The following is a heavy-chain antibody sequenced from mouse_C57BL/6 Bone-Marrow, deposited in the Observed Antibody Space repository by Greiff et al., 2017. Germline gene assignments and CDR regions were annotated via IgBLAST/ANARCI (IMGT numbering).Heavy chain of an antibody. CDR1: GYTFTGYW. CDR2: IYPGSGST. V-gene: IGHV1-55*01. J-gene: IGHJ4*01. Sequence: QVQLQQPGAELVKPGASVKLSCKASGYTFTGYWITWVKQRPGQGLEWIGDIYPGSGSTNYNEKFKSKATLTVDTSSSTAYMQLSSLTSEDSAVYDCARQEDYYAMDYWGQGTTVTVSS. CDR3: ARQEDYYAMDY.